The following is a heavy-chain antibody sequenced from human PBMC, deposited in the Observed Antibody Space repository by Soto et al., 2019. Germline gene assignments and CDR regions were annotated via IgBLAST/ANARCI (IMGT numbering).Heavy chain of an antibody. CDR3: AIVSYGPKGWFDP. CDR1: GGSISSGGYS. CDR2: IYHSGST. D-gene: IGHD5-18*01. J-gene: IGHJ5*02. V-gene: IGHV4-30-2*01. Sequence: QLQLQESGSGLVKPSQTLSLTCAVSGGSISSGGYSWSWIRQPPGKGLEWIGYIYHSGSTYYNPSLKSRVTISVDRSKNQFSLKLSSVTAADTAVYYCAIVSYGPKGWFDPWGQGTLVTVSS.